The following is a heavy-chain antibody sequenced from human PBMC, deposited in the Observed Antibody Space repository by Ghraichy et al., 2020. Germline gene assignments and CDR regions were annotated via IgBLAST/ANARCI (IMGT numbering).Heavy chain of an antibody. CDR2: ITAGSGDT. D-gene: IGHD6-19*01. CDR3: AKDRGVSGWYFDY. Sequence: GGSLRLSCAVSGFTFSSYAVNWVRQAPGKGLEWVSTITAGSGDTYYADSVKGRFTISRDSSENTVVLQMSGLRVDDTAVYYCAKDRGVSGWYFDYWGQGTLVTVSS. V-gene: IGHV3-23*01. CDR1: GFTFSSYA. J-gene: IGHJ4*02.